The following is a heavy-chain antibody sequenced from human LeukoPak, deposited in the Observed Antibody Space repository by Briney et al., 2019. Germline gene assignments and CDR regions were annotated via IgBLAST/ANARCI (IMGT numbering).Heavy chain of an antibody. CDR1: GYTFTGYY. CDR2: INPNSGGT. Sequence: ASVKVSCKASGYTFTGYYMHWVRQAPGQGLEWMGWINPNSGGTNYAQKFQGRVTMTRDTSIRTAYLELSRLRSDDTAVYYCASVRSAVIAAAGSNWFDPWGQGTLVTVSS. J-gene: IGHJ5*02. V-gene: IGHV1-2*02. CDR3: ASVRSAVIAAAGSNWFDP. D-gene: IGHD6-13*01.